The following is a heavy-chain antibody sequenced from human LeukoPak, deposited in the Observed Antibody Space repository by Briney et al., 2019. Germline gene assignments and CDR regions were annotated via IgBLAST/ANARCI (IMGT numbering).Heavy chain of an antibody. J-gene: IGHJ3*02. CDR3: ASAAYCSGGSCYSVEAFDI. D-gene: IGHD2-15*01. CDR2: INHSGST. Sequence: SETLSLTCAVYGGSFSGYYWSWIRQPPGKGLEWIGEINHSGSTNYNPSPKSRVTISVDTSKNQFSLKLSSVTAADTAVYYCASAAYCSGGSCYSVEAFDIWGQGTMVTVSS. CDR1: GGSFSGYY. V-gene: IGHV4-34*01.